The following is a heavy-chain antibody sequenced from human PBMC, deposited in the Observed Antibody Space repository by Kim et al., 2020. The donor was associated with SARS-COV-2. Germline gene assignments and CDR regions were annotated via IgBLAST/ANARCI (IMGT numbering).Heavy chain of an antibody. D-gene: IGHD6-13*01. CDR3: ARDRRGASIWQQLGFVGSRNWFDP. CDR1: GGSISSYY. J-gene: IGHJ5*02. Sequence: SETLSLTCTVSGGSISSYYWSWIRQPPGKGLEWIGYIYYSGSTNYNPSLKSRVTISVDTSKNQFSLKLSSVTAADTAVYYCARDRRGASIWQQLGFVGSRNWFDPWGQGTLVTVSS. CDR2: IYYSGST. V-gene: IGHV4-59*13.